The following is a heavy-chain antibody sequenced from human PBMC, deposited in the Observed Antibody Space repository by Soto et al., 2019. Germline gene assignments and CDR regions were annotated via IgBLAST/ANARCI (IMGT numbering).Heavy chain of an antibody. D-gene: IGHD3-10*02. Sequence: QVQLQESGPGLVKPSETLSLTCTVSGGSISSYYWSWIRQPPGKGLEWIGFIFYSGSTTYNPSLKSRVTTSIDTSEYQFSLNLNSVTAADTAVYYCASMIGDPVLSFDSWGQGTLVAVSS. CDR3: ASMIGDPVLSFDS. V-gene: IGHV4-59*01. CDR1: GGSISSYY. J-gene: IGHJ5*01. CDR2: IFYSGST.